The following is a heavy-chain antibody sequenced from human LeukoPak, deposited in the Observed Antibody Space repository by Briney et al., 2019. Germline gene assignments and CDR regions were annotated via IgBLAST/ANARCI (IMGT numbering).Heavy chain of an antibody. V-gene: IGHV4-39*01. J-gene: IGHJ4*02. Sequence: SETLSLTCTVSGGSISSNSYCWDWIRQPPGKGLEWIGSVSYGGSTYYNPSLKRRVFISVGTSNNQFSLMLHSMTAADTAVYYCARHYYDSSAYPYYFDYWGQGTLVTVSS. D-gene: IGHD3-22*01. CDR1: GGSISSNSYC. CDR2: VSYGGST. CDR3: ARHYYDSSAYPYYFDY.